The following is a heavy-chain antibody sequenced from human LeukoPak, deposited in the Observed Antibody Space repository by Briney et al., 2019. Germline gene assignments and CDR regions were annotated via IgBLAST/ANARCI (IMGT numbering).Heavy chain of an antibody. CDR3: ARDKSRDYGDYSRELVVAFDI. D-gene: IGHD4-17*01. CDR2: IYYSGST. V-gene: IGHV4-30-4*08. Sequence: SQTLSLTCTVSGGSFSSGDYYWSWIRQPPGKGLEWIGNIYYSGSTYYNPSLKSRVTISVDTSKNQFSLKLSSVTAADTAVYYCARDKSRDYGDYSRELVVAFDIWGQGTMVTVSS. CDR1: GGSFSSGDYY. J-gene: IGHJ3*02.